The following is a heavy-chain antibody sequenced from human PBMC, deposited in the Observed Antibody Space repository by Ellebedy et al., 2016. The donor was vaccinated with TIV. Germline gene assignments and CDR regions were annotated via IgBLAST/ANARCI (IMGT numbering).Heavy chain of an antibody. Sequence: LSLTCAASGYSFSSYWMSWIRQAPGKGLEWVSSISSSSSYIYYADSVKGRFTISRDNAKNSLYLQMNSLRAEDTAVYYCARDSSHVSGSYFYWGQGTLVTVSS. CDR3: ARDSSHVSGSYFY. D-gene: IGHD3-16*01. CDR1: GYSFSSYW. J-gene: IGHJ4*02. V-gene: IGHV3-21*01. CDR2: ISSSSSYI.